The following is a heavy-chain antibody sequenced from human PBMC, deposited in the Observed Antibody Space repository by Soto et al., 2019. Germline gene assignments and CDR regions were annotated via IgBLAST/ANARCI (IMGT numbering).Heavy chain of an antibody. D-gene: IGHD1-26*01. Sequence: GGSLRLSCAASGFTFSSYAMSWVRQAPGKGLEWVSAISGSGGSTYYADSVKGRFTISRDNSKNTLYLQMNSLRAEDTAVYYCAKDLSGSPFGYYYYGMDVWGQGTTVTVSS. CDR1: GFTFSSYA. J-gene: IGHJ6*02. V-gene: IGHV3-23*01. CDR3: AKDLSGSPFGYYYYGMDV. CDR2: ISGSGGST.